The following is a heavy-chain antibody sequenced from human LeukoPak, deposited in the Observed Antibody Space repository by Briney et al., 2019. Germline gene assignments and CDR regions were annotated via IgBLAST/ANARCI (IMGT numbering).Heavy chain of an antibody. D-gene: IGHD3-22*01. Sequence: GASVKVSCKASGGTFSSYAISWVRQAPGQGLEWMGGIIPIFGTANYAQKFQGRVTITADESTSTAYMELSSLRSDDTAVYYCARIYYDSSGYSPYDYWGQGTLVTVSS. V-gene: IGHV1-69*13. CDR2: IIPIFGTA. CDR3: ARIYYDSSGYSPYDY. CDR1: GGTFSSYA. J-gene: IGHJ4*02.